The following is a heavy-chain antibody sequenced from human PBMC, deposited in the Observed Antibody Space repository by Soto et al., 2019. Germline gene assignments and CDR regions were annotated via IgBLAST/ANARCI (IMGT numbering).Heavy chain of an antibody. V-gene: IGHV3-74*01. CDR2: INSDGSST. CDR1: GFTFSGYW. CDR3: ARGGRAYSSSWYNWFDP. Sequence: GGSLRLSCAASGFTFSGYWMHWVRQAPGKGLVWVSRINSDGSSTSYADSVKGRFTISRDNAKNTLYLQMNSLRAEDTAVYYCARGGRAYSSSWYNWFDPWGQGTLVTVSS. D-gene: IGHD6-13*01. J-gene: IGHJ5*02.